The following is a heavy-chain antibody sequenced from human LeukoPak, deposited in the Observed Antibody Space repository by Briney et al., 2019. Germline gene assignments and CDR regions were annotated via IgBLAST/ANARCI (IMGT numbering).Heavy chain of an antibody. CDR2: IYYSGST. CDR3: AREFLTGFDP. J-gene: IGHJ5*02. V-gene: IGHV4-59*01. CDR1: GGSINSYY. Sequence: SETLSLTCTVSGGSINSYYWSWVRQPPGKGLEWIGYIYYSGSTNYNPSLKSRVTISVDTSKNQFSLKLSSVTAADTAVYYCAREFLTGFDPWGQGTLVTVSS. D-gene: IGHD2/OR15-2a*01.